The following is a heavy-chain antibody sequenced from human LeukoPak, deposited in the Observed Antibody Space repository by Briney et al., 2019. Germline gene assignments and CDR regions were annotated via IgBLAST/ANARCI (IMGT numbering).Heavy chain of an antibody. CDR2: IKQDGSET. J-gene: IGHJ5*02. D-gene: IGHD3-22*01. CDR1: GFTFNDDY. V-gene: IGHV3-7*01. CDR3: ARWVGDSSGWALDH. Sequence: GGSLRLSCAASGFTFNDDYMSWVRQAPGEGLEWVANIKQDGSETSYAGSVKGRFTISRDNAKDSVYLQMNSLSAEDTAVYYCARWVGDSSGWALDHWGQGTLVTVSS.